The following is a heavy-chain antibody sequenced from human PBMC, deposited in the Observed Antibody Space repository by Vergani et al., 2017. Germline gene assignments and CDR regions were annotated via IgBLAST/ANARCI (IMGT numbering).Heavy chain of an antibody. CDR3: ARDAKNWGRDAFDI. CDR1: GFTFSSYS. J-gene: IGHJ3*02. V-gene: IGHV3-21*02. Sequence: VQLVESGGGVVQRGGSLRLSCAASGFTFSSYSMNWVRQAPGKGLEWVSSISSSSSYIYYADSVKGRFTISRDNAKTSLYLQMNSLRAEDTDVYYCARDAKNWGRDAFDIWGQGTMVTVSS. D-gene: IGHD7-27*01. CDR2: ISSSSSYI.